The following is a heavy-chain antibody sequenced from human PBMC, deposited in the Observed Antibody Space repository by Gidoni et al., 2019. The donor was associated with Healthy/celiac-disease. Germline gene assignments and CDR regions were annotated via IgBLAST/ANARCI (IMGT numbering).Heavy chain of an antibody. CDR2: IYYSGST. Sequence: QVQLQESGPGLVKPSETLSLTCTVPGGSISSYYWSWIRQPPGKGLECIGYIYYSGSTNYNPSLKSRVTISVDTSKNQCSMKLSSVTAADTAVYYCARDRGSHLDPGAFDIWGQGTMVTVSS. J-gene: IGHJ3*02. CDR1: GGSISSYY. V-gene: IGHV4-59*01. CDR3: ARDRGSHLDPGAFDI. D-gene: IGHD1-1*01.